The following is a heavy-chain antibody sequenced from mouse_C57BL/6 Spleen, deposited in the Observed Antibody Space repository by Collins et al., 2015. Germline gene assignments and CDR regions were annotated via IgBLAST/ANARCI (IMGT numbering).Heavy chain of an antibody. Sequence: QIQLVQSGPELKKPGETVKISCKASGYTFTTYGMSWVKQAPGKGLKWMGWINTYSGVPTYADDFKGRFAFSLETSASTAYLQINNLKNEDTATYFCARRGDYEGFDYWGQGTTLTVSS. CDR3: ARRGDYEGFDY. CDR1: GYTFTTYG. J-gene: IGHJ2*01. CDR2: INTYSGVP. D-gene: IGHD2-4*01. V-gene: IGHV9-3*01.